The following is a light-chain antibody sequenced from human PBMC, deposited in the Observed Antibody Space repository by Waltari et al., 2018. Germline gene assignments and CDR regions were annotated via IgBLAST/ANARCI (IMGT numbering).Light chain of an antibody. J-gene: IGKJ5*01. CDR2: DAS. Sequence: DIQMTQSPSTLSESVGDTVTITCQESRDINKYLNWYQLKPGKAPKLRIFDASKLGTGVPSRFDGSGSGTACTFIFSDLQPEDTTTYCFLQYFDLSMTFGQGTRREIK. CDR3: LQYFDLSMT. V-gene: IGKV1-33*01. CDR1: RDINKY.